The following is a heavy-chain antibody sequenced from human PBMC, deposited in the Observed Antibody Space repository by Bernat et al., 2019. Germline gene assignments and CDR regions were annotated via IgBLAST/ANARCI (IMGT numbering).Heavy chain of an antibody. CDR2: ISWNSGSI. Sequence: EVQLVESGGGLVQPGRSLRLSCAASGFTFDDYAMHWVRQAPGKGLEWVSGISWNSGSIGYADSVKGRFTISRDNAKNSLYLQMNSLRAEDTALYYWAKDKKGGGNGGANNGGKETRLTVSS. J-gene: IGHJ4*02. D-gene: IGHD1-14*01. CDR1: GFTFDDYA. CDR3: AKDKKGGGNGGANN. V-gene: IGHV3-9*01.